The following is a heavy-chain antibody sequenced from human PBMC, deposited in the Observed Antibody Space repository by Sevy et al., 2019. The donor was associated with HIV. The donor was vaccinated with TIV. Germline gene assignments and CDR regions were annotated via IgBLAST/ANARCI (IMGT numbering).Heavy chain of an antibody. V-gene: IGHV1-2*02. J-gene: IGHJ4*02. CDR1: GYTFTGYY. CDR2: INPNSGDT. CDR3: ARDLWTTNPITMVRGVPYYFDY. Sequence: ASVKVSCKASGYTFTGYYMHWVRQAPGQGLEWMGWINPNSGDTNYAQKFQGRVTMTRVTSISTAYMELSRLRSDDTAVYYCARDLWTTNPITMVRGVPYYFDYWGQGTLVTVSS. D-gene: IGHD3-10*01.